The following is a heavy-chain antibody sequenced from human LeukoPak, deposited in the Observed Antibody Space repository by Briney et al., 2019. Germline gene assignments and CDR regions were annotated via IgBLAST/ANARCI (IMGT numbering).Heavy chain of an antibody. CDR1: GFTFRRYW. J-gene: IGHJ4*02. CDR2: INTDGSDT. Sequence: GGSLRLSCAASGFTFRRYWMHWVRQAPGKGPVWVSRINTDGSDTIYADSVKGRFTISRDNAKNTLFLQMNSLRAEVTAVYYCARDESETGPTTFDYWGQGTLVTVSS. CDR3: ARDESETGPTTFDY. D-gene: IGHD3-9*01. V-gene: IGHV3-74*01.